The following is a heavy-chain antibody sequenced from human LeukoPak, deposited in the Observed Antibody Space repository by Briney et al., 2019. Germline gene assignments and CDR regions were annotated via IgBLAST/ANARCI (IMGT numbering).Heavy chain of an antibody. CDR1: GGSFSGYY. Sequence: PSETLSLTCAVYGGSFSGYYWSCIRQPPGKGREWIGEINDGGRTKYNPSLKRRVTISVDTSKNQFSLKLSSVTAADTAVYYCARGRTYYDFCSGYLGAYYFDYWGQGTLVTVSS. D-gene: IGHD3-3*01. CDR3: ARGRTYYDFCSGYLGAYYFDY. CDR2: INDGGRT. J-gene: IGHJ4*02. V-gene: IGHV4-34*01.